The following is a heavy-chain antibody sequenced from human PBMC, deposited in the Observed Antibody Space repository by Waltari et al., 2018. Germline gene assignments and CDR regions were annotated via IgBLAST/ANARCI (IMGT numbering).Heavy chain of an antibody. V-gene: IGHV3-23*01. CDR2: ISRDGGAT. CDR3: ARWSVSGSYYDY. D-gene: IGHD3-10*01. Sequence: EVQLLESGRDLVQPGGALRLSCTGSGFSFRNYGFTWVRQAPGKGLEWVSAISRDGGATFYGGAVKGRSTISRDNSKNTVYLEINSLRVEDTAKYYCARWSVSGSYYDYWGQGILVAVSS. J-gene: IGHJ4*02. CDR1: GFSFRNYG.